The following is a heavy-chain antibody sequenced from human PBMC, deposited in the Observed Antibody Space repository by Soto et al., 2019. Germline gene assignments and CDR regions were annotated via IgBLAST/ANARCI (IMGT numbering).Heavy chain of an antibody. CDR1: GYTFTSYG. V-gene: IGHV1-18*01. CDR3: ARPIGALSTTDFTY. J-gene: IGHJ4*02. CDR2: INGYNGNT. Sequence: ASVKVSCKASGYTFTSYGISWVRQAPGQGLEWMGWINGYNGNTDYPQKLQGRVTMTTDTSTSTAYMALRSLRSDDTAVYYCARPIGALSTTDFTYWGQGTLVTVSS. D-gene: IGHD3-22*01.